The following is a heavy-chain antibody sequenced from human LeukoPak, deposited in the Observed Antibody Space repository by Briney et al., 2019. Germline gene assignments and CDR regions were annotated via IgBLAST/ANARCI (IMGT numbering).Heavy chain of an antibody. CDR1: GYTLTDYY. V-gene: IGHV1-2*02. CDR2: INPNSGDT. CDR3: ARDVSFFRGRTGVYYLFDP. D-gene: IGHD3-10*01. Sequence: ASVKVSCKASGYTLTDYYIHWLRQAPGQGLEWVGWINPNSGDTKYTQIFEGRVDMTRDMSANTAYMEMSRLTSDDTAVYYCARDVSFFRGRTGVYYLFDPWGQGTLVTVSS. J-gene: IGHJ5*02.